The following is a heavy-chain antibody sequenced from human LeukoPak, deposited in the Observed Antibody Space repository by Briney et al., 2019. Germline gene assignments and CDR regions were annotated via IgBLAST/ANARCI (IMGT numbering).Heavy chain of an antibody. J-gene: IGHJ4*02. V-gene: IGHV4-39*07. CDR2: IYYSGST. D-gene: IGHD2-2*02. CDR3: ASSSGVVPAAIAA. Sequence: PSETLSLTCTVSGGSISSSSYYWGWIRQPPGKGLEWIGSIYYSGSTYYNPSLKSRVTISIDTSKNQFSLKLSSVTAADTAVYYCASSSGVVPAAIAAWGQGALVTVSS. CDR1: GGSISSSSYY.